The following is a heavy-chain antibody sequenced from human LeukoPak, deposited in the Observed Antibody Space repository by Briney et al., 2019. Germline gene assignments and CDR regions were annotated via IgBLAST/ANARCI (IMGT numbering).Heavy chain of an antibody. Sequence: GGSLRLSCTASGFTFGDYAMSWVRQAPGKGLEWVGFIRSKAYGGTTEYAASVKGRFTISRDDSKSIAYPQMNSLKTEDTAVYYCTRGGPYSKALTYSNFAELFDYWGQRTLVTVSS. J-gene: IGHJ4*02. V-gene: IGHV3-49*04. CDR1: GFTFGDYA. CDR3: TRGGPYSKALTYSNFAELFDY. CDR2: IRSKAYGGTT. D-gene: IGHD4-11*01.